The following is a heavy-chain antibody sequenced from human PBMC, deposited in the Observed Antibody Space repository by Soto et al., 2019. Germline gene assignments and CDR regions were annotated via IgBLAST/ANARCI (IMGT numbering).Heavy chain of an antibody. D-gene: IGHD7-27*01. CDR2: ISSSSSYI. V-gene: IGHV3-21*01. CDR3: ARTGVDSFDY. Sequence: EVQMVESGGGLVKPGVSLRLSCAASGFTFSSYSMNWVRQAPGKGLEWVSSISSSSSYIYYADSVKGRFTISRDNAKNSVYLQMSSLRAEDTAVYYCARTGVDSFDYWGQGTLVTVSS. J-gene: IGHJ4*02. CDR1: GFTFSSYS.